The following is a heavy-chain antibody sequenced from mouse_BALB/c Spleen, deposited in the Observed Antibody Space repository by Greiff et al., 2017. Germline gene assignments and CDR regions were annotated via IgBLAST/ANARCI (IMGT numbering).Heavy chain of an antibody. Sequence: EVHLVESGGGLVQPGGSLKLSCAASGFTFSSYGMSWVRQTPDKRLELVATINSNGGSTYYPDSVKGRFTISRDNAKNTLYLQMSSLKSEDTAMYYCARDSAYYGNYGSMDYWGQGTSVTVSS. CDR2: INSNGGST. J-gene: IGHJ4*01. CDR1: GFTFSSYG. V-gene: IGHV5-6-3*01. D-gene: IGHD2-10*01. CDR3: ARDSAYYGNYGSMDY.